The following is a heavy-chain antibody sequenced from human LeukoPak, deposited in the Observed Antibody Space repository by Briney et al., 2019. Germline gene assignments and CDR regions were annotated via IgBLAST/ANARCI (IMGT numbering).Heavy chain of an antibody. V-gene: IGHV4-59*01. D-gene: IGHD4-17*01. CDR3: ARTGSTVTMLYPFDH. CDR2: IYYSGST. Sequence: SETLSLTCTASGGSIRSYYWSWIRQPPGKGLEWIGYIYYSGSTNYNPSLKSRVSISVDTSKNQFSLKLSSVTAADTAVYHCARTGSTVTMLYPFDHWGQGTLVTVSS. CDR1: GGSIRSYY. J-gene: IGHJ4*02.